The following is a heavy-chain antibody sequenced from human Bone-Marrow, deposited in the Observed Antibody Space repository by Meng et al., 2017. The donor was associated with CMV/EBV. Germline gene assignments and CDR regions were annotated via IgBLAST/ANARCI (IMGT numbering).Heavy chain of an antibody. V-gene: IGHV3-15*01. Sequence: GESLKISFSASGFTFSNAWMIWVRQAPGKGLGWVARIKSKAAGGTIDYAAPVKGRFTISRDDSKSTVFLEMSSLKTEDTAVYYCATSMGAPGAFNIWGQGTMVTVSS. CDR3: ATSMGAPGAFNI. CDR2: IKSKAAGGTI. D-gene: IGHD1-26*01. CDR1: GFTFSNAW. J-gene: IGHJ3*02.